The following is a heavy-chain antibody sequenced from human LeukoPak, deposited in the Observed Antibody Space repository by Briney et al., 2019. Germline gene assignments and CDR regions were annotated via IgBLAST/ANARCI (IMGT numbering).Heavy chain of an antibody. CDR1: GFTFSYYS. V-gene: IGHV4-38-2*01. CDR3: ARHDAVSFDY. CDR2: IFHSGST. D-gene: IGHD2-8*01. Sequence: PGGSLRLSCAASGFTFSYYSMNWIRQPPGKGLEWIGSIFHSGSTYYNPSLKSRVIISVDTSKNQFSLKLSSVTAADTALYYCARHDAVSFDYWGQGTLVTVSS. J-gene: IGHJ4*02.